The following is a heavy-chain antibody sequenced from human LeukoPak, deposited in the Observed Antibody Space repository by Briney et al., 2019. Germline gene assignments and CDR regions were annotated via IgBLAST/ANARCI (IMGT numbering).Heavy chain of an antibody. V-gene: IGHV1-2*02. CDR2: NNPNNGDT. CDR1: GYTFTDYY. CDR3: ARGIDADYDSGTYTHYMDV. D-gene: IGHD3-10*01. J-gene: IGHJ6*03. Sequence: ASVKVSCKSSGYTFTDYYMNWVRQAPGQGLQWTGWNNPNNGDTNYAQNFQGRVTMTRDTSISTAYMDMSSLRSDDTAVYYCARGIDADYDSGTYTHYMDVWGKGTTVTISS.